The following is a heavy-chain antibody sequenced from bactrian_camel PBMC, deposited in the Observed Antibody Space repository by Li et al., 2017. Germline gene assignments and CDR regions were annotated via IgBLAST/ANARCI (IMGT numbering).Heavy chain of an antibody. CDR3: AADELNHGLAWRGYTY. CDR1: GYTYGPNV. Sequence: HVQLVESGGGSVQAGGSLRLSCVASGYTYGPNVMGWYRQAPGAEREGVATIDRDRSTAYTDSVKGRFTISRNDAKNTVYLRTNSLKPEDTAMYYCAADELNHGLAWRGYTYWSQGTQVTVS. D-gene: IGHD1*01. J-gene: IGHJ4*01. CDR2: IDRDRST. V-gene: IGHV3S53*01.